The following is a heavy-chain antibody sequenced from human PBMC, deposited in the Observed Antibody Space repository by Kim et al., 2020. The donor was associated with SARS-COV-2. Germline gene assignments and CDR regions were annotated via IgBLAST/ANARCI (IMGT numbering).Heavy chain of an antibody. J-gene: IGHJ4*01. V-gene: IGHV3-23*01. CDR1: GFTFNNYA. D-gene: IGHD3-10*01. CDR3: AKSPADPYASGEYYFDS. CDR2: ISGGST. Sequence: GGSLRLSCAASGFTFNNYAMSWVRQAPGKGLEWVSTISGGSTYYADSVKGRFTISRHISKNTLYLQMNSLRAEDTAVYYCAKSPADPYASGEYYFDSWGHGTLVTVSS.